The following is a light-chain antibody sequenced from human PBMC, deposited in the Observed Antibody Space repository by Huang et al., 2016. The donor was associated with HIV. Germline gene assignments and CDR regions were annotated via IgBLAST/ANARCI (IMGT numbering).Light chain of an antibody. Sequence: DIVLTQSPLSLPVTPGEPASISCRSSQSLLHSDGYNCLDWYLQKPGQSPQLLFYLGSKRAAGFPDRFSGSGSGTLFTLKISRVEAEDVGVYYCMQALQTPRTFGQGTKVEIK. CDR2: LGS. V-gene: IGKV2-28*01. CDR3: MQALQTPRT. J-gene: IGKJ1*01. CDR1: QSLLHSDGYNC.